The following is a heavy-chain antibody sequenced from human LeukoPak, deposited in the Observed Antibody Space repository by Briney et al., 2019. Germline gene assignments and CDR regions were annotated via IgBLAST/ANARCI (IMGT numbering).Heavy chain of an antibody. J-gene: IGHJ5*02. V-gene: IGHV4-30-4*02. CDR1: GGSISSGDYY. CDR2: MYYSGST. CDR3: ARPYYYDSRIDP. Sequence: PSETLSLTCTVSGGSISSGDYYWSWIRQPPGKGLEWIAYMYYSGSTYYNPSLKSRVTMSADMSMNQLSLKLSSVTAADTAVYYCARPYYYDSRIDPWGQGILVTVSS. D-gene: IGHD3-22*01.